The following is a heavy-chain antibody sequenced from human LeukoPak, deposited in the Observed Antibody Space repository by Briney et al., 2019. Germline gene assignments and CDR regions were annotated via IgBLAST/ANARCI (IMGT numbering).Heavy chain of an antibody. Sequence: GESLKISCKGSGYSFTSYGIGWVRQMPGKGLEWMGIIYPGDSDTRYSPSFQGQVTISADKSISTAYLQWSSLKASDTAMYYCARQITIFGVVTHFDYWGQGTLVTVSS. D-gene: IGHD3-3*01. J-gene: IGHJ4*02. V-gene: IGHV5-51*01. CDR1: GYSFTSYG. CDR3: ARQITIFGVVTHFDY. CDR2: IYPGDSDT.